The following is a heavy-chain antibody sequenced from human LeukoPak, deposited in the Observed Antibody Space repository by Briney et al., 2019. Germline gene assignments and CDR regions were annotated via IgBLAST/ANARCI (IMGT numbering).Heavy chain of an antibody. J-gene: IGHJ4*02. CDR2: INHSGST. V-gene: IGHV4-34*01. CDR3: ARGVRSSGPDY. CDR1: GGSFSGYY. Sequence: TSETLSLTCAVYGGSFSGYYWSWIRQPPGKGLERIGEINHSGSTNYNPSLKSRVTISVDTSKNQFSLKLSSVTAADTAVYYCARGVRSSGPDYWGQGTLVTVSS. D-gene: IGHD6-19*01.